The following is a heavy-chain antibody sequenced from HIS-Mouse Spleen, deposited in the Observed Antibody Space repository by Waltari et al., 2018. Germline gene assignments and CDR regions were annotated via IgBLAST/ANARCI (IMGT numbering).Heavy chain of an antibody. J-gene: IGHJ3*02. D-gene: IGHD1-26*01. CDR2: ISWNSGSI. V-gene: IGHV3-9*01. CDR1: GFTFDDYS. Sequence: EVQLVESGGGLVQPGRSLRLSCAASGFTFDDYSIHWVRQAPGKGLEWVSGISWNSGSIGYADSVKGRFTISRDNAKNSLYLQMNSLRAEDTALYYCAKEGGSYAFDIWGQGTMVTVSS. CDR3: AKEGGSYAFDI.